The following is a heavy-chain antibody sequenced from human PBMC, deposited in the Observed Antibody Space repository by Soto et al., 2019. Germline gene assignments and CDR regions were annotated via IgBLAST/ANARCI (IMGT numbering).Heavy chain of an antibody. CDR3: ARTICGVVTDAAYLYV. V-gene: IGHV3-7*01. CDR2: IKGDGNVL. D-gene: IGHD3-3*01. Sequence: EVQLVESGGGLVQPGGSLRLSCAASGFTFSSYCMSWVRQAPEKGLEWVANIKGDGNVLYFVDSVKGRFTISRDNAKNALYMNKSTLSAGDTGVYYCARTICGVVTDAAYLYVWGQGTTVTVSS. CDR1: GFTFSSYC. J-gene: IGHJ6*01.